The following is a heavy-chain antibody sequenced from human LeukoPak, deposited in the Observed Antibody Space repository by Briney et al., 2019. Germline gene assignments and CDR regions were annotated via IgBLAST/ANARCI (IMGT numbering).Heavy chain of an antibody. D-gene: IGHD3-22*01. CDR1: GYTFTNYY. CDR3: ARAGVWDYSDSSGYHNAAFDI. CDR2: INPSSGGT. J-gene: IGHJ3*02. V-gene: IGHV1-2*02. Sequence: ASVKVSCKASGYTFTNYYMHWVRQAPGQGLEWMGWINPSSGGTNYAQKFQGRVTVTRDTSISTAYMDLSRLRSDDTAVYYCARAGVWDYSDSSGYHNAAFDIWGQGTMVTVSS.